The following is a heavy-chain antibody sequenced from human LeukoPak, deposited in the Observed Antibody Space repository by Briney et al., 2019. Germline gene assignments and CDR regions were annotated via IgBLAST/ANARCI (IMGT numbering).Heavy chain of an antibody. J-gene: IGHJ5*02. Sequence: PGGSLRLSCAASGFIFTNYFMSWVRQAPGKGLEWVASIKHDGSEKYYVDSVRGRFTISRDNTMNSLYLQMSSLRAEDTAVYYCARTPSPRQWLVRSWFDPWGQGTLVTVSS. V-gene: IGHV3-7*01. D-gene: IGHD6-19*01. CDR2: IKHDGSEK. CDR3: ARTPSPRQWLVRSWFDP. CDR1: GFIFTNYF.